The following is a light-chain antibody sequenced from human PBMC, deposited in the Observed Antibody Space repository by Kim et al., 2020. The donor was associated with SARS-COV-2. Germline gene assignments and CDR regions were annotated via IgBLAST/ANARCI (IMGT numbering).Light chain of an antibody. CDR2: SAS. J-gene: IGKJ2*01. V-gene: IGKV1-NL1*01. Sequence: SASVGDRVTITCRASQGISNSLAWYQQKPGKAPKLMLYSASRLHGGVPSRFRGSGSGTDYTLTISSPQAEDFATYYCQQYHGTPYTFGQGTKLEI. CDR1: QGISNS. CDR3: QQYHGTPYT.